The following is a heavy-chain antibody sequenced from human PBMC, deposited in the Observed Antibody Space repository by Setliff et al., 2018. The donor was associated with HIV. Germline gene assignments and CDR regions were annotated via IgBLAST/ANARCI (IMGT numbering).Heavy chain of an antibody. J-gene: IGHJ6*02. V-gene: IGHV3-33*01. CDR1: GFTLRSYG. CDR2: LWFDGIRK. Sequence: PGGSLRLSCAASGFTLRSYGMHWVRQAPGKGLEWVTVLWFDGIRKYYADSVKGRFTISADTSKNTLYLQMTRLSAEDTAVYYCARDLDPYFAMAVWGQGTTVTVSS. CDR3: ARDLDPYFAMAV.